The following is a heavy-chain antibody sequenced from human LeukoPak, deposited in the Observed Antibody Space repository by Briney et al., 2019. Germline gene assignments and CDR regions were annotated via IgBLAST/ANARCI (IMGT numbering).Heavy chain of an antibody. J-gene: IGHJ5*02. CDR2: IYYSGST. CDR1: RGSISSYY. V-gene: IGHV4-59*01. D-gene: IGHD3-10*01. CDR3: ARTFSGSYYARFDP. Sequence: PSETLSLTCTVSRGSISSYYWSWIRQPPGKGLEWTGYIYYSGSTNYNPSFKSRVTISVDTSKNQFSLKLSSVTAADTAVYYCARTFSGSYYARFDPWGQGTLVTVSS.